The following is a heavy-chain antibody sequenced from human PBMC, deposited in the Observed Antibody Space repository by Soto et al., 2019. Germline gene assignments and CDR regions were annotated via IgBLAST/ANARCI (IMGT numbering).Heavy chain of an antibody. J-gene: IGHJ6*02. CDR2: TYYRSKWYT. V-gene: IGHV6-1*01. Sequence: PSQTLSLTCAISGDSVSSNSAAWNWIRQSPSRGLEWLGRTYYRSKWYTDYAVSVKSRITINPDTSKNQFSLQLNSVSPEDTAVYYCVAEARASETSYNAPKDSSDSSTDVWGQGTTVTVSS. D-gene: IGHD3-10*01. CDR1: GDSVSSNSAA. CDR3: VAEARASETSYNAPKDSSDSSTDV.